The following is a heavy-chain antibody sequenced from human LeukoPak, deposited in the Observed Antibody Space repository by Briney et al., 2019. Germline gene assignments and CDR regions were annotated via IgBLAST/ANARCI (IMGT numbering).Heavy chain of an antibody. CDR1: GGSISSYY. Sequence: SETLSLTCTVSGGSISSYYWSWLRQPAGKGLEWIGRIYTSGSTNYNPSLKSRVTMSVDTSKNQFSLKLSSVTAADTAVYYCAREGEQLARGGFYYYYGMDVWGQGTTVTVSS. CDR3: AREGEQLARGGFYYYYGMDV. J-gene: IGHJ6*02. D-gene: IGHD6-13*01. V-gene: IGHV4-4*07. CDR2: IYTSGST.